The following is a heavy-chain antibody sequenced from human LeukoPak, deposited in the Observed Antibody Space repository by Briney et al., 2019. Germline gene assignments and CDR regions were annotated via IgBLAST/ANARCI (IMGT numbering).Heavy chain of an antibody. V-gene: IGHV3-21*01. D-gene: IGHD2-21*01. CDR1: GFTFSSYS. Sequence: GGSLRLSCAASGFTFSSYSMNWDRQAPGMGLEWVSSISSSSSYIYYADSVKGRFTISRDNAKNSLYLQMNSLRAEDTAVYYCARDPRIVVVIASPFDYWGQGTLVTVSS. J-gene: IGHJ4*02. CDR3: ARDPRIVVVIASPFDY. CDR2: ISSSSSYI.